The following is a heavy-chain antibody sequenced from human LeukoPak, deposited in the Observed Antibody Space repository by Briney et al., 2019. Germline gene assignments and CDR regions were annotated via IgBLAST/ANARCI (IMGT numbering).Heavy chain of an antibody. J-gene: IGHJ4*02. CDR1: GYTFTDYY. Sequence: GASVKVSCKASGYTFTDYYMHWVRQAPGQGLEWMGWINTNTGNPTYAQGFTGRFVFSLDTSVSTAYLQISSLKAEDTAVCYCARDGYNYFDYWGQGTLVTVSS. CDR2: INTNTGNP. D-gene: IGHD5-24*01. CDR3: ARDGYNYFDY. V-gene: IGHV7-4-1*02.